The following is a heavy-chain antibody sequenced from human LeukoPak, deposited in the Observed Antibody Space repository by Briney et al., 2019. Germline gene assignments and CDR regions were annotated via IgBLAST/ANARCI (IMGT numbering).Heavy chain of an antibody. V-gene: IGHV3-48*04. Sequence: GGSLRLSCAASGFTFNSYGMHWVRQAPGKGLEWVSYISSSGSTIYYADSVKGRFTISRDNAKNSLYLQMNSLRAEDTAVYYCARDGPGWGYSYGSLGFDYWGQGTLVTVSS. J-gene: IGHJ4*02. CDR1: GFTFNSYG. CDR2: ISSSGSTI. CDR3: ARDGPGWGYSYGSLGFDY. D-gene: IGHD5-18*01.